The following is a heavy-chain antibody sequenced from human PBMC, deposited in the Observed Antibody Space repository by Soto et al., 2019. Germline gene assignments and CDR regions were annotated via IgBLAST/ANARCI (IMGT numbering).Heavy chain of an antibody. CDR2: INHSGST. CDR3: ARGRITIFGVVIQHGWLVH. D-gene: IGHD3-3*01. CDR1: GGSFSGYY. Sequence: PSETLSLTCAVYGGSFSGYYWSWIRQPPGKGLEWIGEINHSGSTNYNPSLKSRVTISVDTSKNQFSLKLSSVTAADTAVYYCARGRITIFGVVIQHGWLVHWGQGTLVTVSS. V-gene: IGHV4-34*01. J-gene: IGHJ5*02.